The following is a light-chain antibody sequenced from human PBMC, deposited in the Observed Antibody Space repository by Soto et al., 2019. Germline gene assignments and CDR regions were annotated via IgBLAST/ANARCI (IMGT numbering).Light chain of an antibody. CDR3: SSYTTSATYV. CDR1: SSDVGAYNY. CDR2: DVS. J-gene: IGLJ1*01. Sequence: LTQPASVSGSPGQSITISCTGTSSDVGAYNYVSWYQQHPGKAPKLMIYDVSDRPSGVSDRFSGSKSGNTASLTISGLQAEDGADYYCSSYTTSATYVFGTGTKVTVL. V-gene: IGLV2-14*03.